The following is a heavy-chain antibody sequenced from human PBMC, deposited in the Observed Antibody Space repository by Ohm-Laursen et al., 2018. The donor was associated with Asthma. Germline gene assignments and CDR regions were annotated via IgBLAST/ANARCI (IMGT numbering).Heavy chain of an antibody. CDR2: ISYDGSNK. CDR1: GFTFSSYG. D-gene: IGHD3-3*01. CDR3: ARAHSDDFWSSYYYYGMDV. V-gene: IGHV3-30*03. J-gene: IGHJ6*02. Sequence: SLRLSCSASGFTFSSYGMHWVRQAPGKGLEWVAVISYDGSNKYYADSVKGRFTISRDNSKNTLYLQMNSLRAEDTAVYYCARAHSDDFWSSYYYYGMDVWGQGTTVTVSS.